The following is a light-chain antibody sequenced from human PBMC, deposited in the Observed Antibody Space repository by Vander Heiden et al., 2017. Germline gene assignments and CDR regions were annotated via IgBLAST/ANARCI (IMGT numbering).Light chain of an antibody. Sequence: LTLLIYTSSRRPSGLPDRFSASTSGTSASLAITGLRAEDEADYCCLSYATSLKHVLFGGGTTLTVL. J-gene: IGLJ2*01. CDR3: LSYATSLKHVL. CDR2: TSS. V-gene: IGLV1-40*01.